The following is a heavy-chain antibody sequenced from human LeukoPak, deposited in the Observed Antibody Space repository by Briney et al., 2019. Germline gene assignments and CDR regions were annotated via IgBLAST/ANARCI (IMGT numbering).Heavy chain of an antibody. CDR2: INQDGSEK. V-gene: IGHV3-7*01. Sequence: GGSLRLSCAASGFTFSSYWMSWVRQAPGKGLEWVANINQDGSEKYYVDSVKGRFTISRDNAKNSLYLQMNSLRAEDTAVYYCARINKYDFWSGSSRWFDPWGQGTLVTVSS. CDR3: ARINKYDFWSGSSRWFDP. D-gene: IGHD3-3*01. CDR1: GFTFSSYW. J-gene: IGHJ5*02.